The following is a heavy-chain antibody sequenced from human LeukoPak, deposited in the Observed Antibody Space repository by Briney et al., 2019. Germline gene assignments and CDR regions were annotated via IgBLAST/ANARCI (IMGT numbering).Heavy chain of an antibody. V-gene: IGHV3-23*01. CDR3: AKGPLLWFGELPSPYFDY. D-gene: IGHD3-10*01. Sequence: PGGSLRLSCAASGFTFSSYGMSWVRQAPGKGLEWVSAISGSGGSTYYADSVKGRFTISRDNSKNTLYLQMNSLRAEDTAVYYCAKGPLLWFGELPSPYFDYWGQGTLVTVSS. CDR2: ISGSGGST. CDR1: GFTFSSYG. J-gene: IGHJ4*02.